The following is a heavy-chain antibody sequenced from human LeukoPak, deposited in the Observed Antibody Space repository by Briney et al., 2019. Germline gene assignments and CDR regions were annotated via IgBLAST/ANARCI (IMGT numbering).Heavy chain of an antibody. CDR3: ARVLYCSSTSCYGSDCYMDV. CDR1: GYTFTSYG. V-gene: IGHV1-69*05. J-gene: IGHJ6*03. D-gene: IGHD2-2*01. Sequence: GASVKVSCKASGYTFTSYGISWVRQAPGQGLEWMGGIIPIFGTANYAQKFQGRVTITTDESTSTAYMELSSLRSEDTAVYYCARVLYCSSTSCYGSDCYMDVWGKGTTVTVSS. CDR2: IIPIFGTA.